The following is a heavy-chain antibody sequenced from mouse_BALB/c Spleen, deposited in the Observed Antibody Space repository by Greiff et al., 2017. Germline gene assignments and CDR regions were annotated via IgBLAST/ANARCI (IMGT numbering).Heavy chain of an antibody. CDR2: ISYDGSN. CDR3: ARANLDY. V-gene: IGHV3-6*02. CDR1: GYSITSGYY. J-gene: IGHJ2*01. Sequence: DVKLQESGPGLVKPSQSLSLTCSVTGYSITSGYYWNWIRQFPGNKLEWMGYISYDGSNNYNPSLKNRISITRDTSKNQFFLKLNSVTTEDTATYYCARANLDYWGQGTTLTVSS. D-gene: IGHD1-2*01.